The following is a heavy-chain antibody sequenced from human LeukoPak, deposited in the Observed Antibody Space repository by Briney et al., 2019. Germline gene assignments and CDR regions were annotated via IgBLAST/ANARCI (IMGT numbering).Heavy chain of an antibody. CDR3: ARASPYYDFWSGYYVYFDY. CDR1: GGSISSSSYY. V-gene: IGHV4-39*01. D-gene: IGHD3-3*01. CDR2: IYYSGST. Sequence: EASETLSLTCTVSGGSISSSSYYWGWIRQPPGKGLEWIGSIYYSGSTYYNPSLKSRVTISVDTSKNQFSLKLSSVTAADTAVYYCARASPYYDFWSGYYVYFDYWGQGTLVTVSS. J-gene: IGHJ4*02.